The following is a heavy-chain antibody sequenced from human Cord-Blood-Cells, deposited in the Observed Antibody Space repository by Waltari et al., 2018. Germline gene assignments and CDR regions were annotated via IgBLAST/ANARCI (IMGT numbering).Heavy chain of an antibody. V-gene: IGHV4-39*01. CDR2: IYYSGST. J-gene: IGHJ3*02. Sequence: QLQLQESGPGLVKPSETLSLTCTVSGGSISSRSYYWGWIRQPPGKGLEWIGSIYYSGSTYYNPSLKSRVTISVDTSKNQFSLKLSSVTAADTAVYYCARLNWNYAFDIWGRGTMVTVSS. D-gene: IGHD1-7*01. CDR3: ARLNWNYAFDI. CDR1: GGSISSRSYY.